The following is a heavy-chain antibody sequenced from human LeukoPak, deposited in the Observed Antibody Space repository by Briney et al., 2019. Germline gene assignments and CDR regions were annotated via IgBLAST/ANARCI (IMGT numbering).Heavy chain of an antibody. CDR3: AKDQDPHSYGSGSYAAFDY. D-gene: IGHD3-10*01. CDR2: ISYDGSNK. J-gene: IGHJ4*02. V-gene: IGHV3-30-3*02. CDR1: GFTFSSYA. Sequence: GGSLRLSCAASGFTFSSYAMHWVRQAPGKGLEWVAVISYDGSNKYYADSVKGRFTISRDNSKNTLYLQINSLGADDTAVYYCAKDQDPHSYGSGSYAAFDYWGQGTLVTVSS.